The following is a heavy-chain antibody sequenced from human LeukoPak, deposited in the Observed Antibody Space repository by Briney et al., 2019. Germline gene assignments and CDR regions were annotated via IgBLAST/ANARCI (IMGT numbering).Heavy chain of an antibody. D-gene: IGHD3-22*01. CDR2: IIPILGIA. CDR1: GYTFTSYD. CDR3: ARDSYYYDSSGYWSIFDY. J-gene: IGHJ4*02. V-gene: IGHV1-69*04. Sequence: SVKVSCKASGYTFTSYDISWVRQAPGQGLEWMGRIIPILGIANYAQKFQGRVTITADKSTSTAYMELSSLRSEDTAVYYCARDSYYYDSSGYWSIFDYWGQGTLVTVSS.